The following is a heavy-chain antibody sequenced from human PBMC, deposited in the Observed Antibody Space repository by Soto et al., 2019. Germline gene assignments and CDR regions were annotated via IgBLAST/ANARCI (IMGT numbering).Heavy chain of an antibody. CDR3: PIHIAVTLSAHDYHYGSDV. CDR1: GYSFTSYW. CDR2: IYPGDSDT. Sequence: GESMKISCKGSGYSFTSYWIGWVRQMPGKGLEWMGIIYPGDSDTRYSPSFQGQVTISADKSISTAYLQWSSLKASDTAMYYCPIHIAVTLSAHDYHYGSDVWGQGTTVTVSS. J-gene: IGHJ6*02. D-gene: IGHD6-19*01. V-gene: IGHV5-51*01.